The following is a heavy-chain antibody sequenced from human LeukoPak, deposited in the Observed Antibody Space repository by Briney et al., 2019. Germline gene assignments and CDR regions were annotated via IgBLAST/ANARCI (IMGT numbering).Heavy chain of an antibody. CDR3: ARDSSPYCGDDCYFDAFDL. CDR1: EFTFGSYW. CDR2: INRDGSKN. V-gene: IGHV3-7*03. D-gene: IGHD2-21*02. J-gene: IGHJ3*01. Sequence: GGSLRLSCAASEFTFGSYWMTWVRQAPGKGLEWVANINRDGSKNHFVASVNGRFTMSRDNAKNFLYLQMNSLRAEDTAVYFCARDSSPYCGDDCYFDAFDLWGQGTMVTVSS.